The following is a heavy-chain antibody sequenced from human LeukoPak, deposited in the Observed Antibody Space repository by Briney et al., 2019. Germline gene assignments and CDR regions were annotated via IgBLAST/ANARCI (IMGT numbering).Heavy chain of an antibody. D-gene: IGHD2-21*01. V-gene: IGHV4-4*07. CDR1: GDSVNSYH. CDR2: FDAATHST. J-gene: IGHJ4*02. Sequence: KASETLSLTCTVSGDSVNSYHWNWIRQSAETGLQWIGRFDAATHSTTYNPSLMGRVTVSIETPKNQLSLKLTYVTAADTAVYHCARELRSIAPYYFDLWGRGSLVTVSS. CDR3: ARELRSIAPYYFDL.